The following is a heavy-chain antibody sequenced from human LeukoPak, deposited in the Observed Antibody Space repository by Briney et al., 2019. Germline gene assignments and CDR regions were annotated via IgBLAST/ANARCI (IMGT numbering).Heavy chain of an antibody. J-gene: IGHJ6*03. CDR1: GGSISSGSYY. V-gene: IGHV4-61*02. CDR2: IYSSGST. D-gene: IGHD3-22*01. CDR3: ARVGSEVVITSGYYYMDV. Sequence: SETLSLTCTVSGGSISSGSYYWSWIRQPAGKGLEWIGRIYSSGSTNYNPSLKSRVTISLDTSKNQFSLKLSSVTAADTAVYFCARVGSEVVITSGYYYMDVWGKGTTVTISS.